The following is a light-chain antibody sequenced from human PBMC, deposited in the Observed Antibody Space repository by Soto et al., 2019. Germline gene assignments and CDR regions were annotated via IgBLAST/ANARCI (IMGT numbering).Light chain of an antibody. Sequence: DIKMTQSPSSLSASVGDRVTITCRASQYISNYLNWYQQKSGTAPKLLIHTASTLQSGVPSRFSGRGSGPDFPLTISSVQPDDFAIYFCQQSYSTPPPFGQGTTLEIK. V-gene: IGKV1-39*01. CDR1: QYISNY. CDR3: QQSYSTPPP. CDR2: TAS. J-gene: IGKJ2*01.